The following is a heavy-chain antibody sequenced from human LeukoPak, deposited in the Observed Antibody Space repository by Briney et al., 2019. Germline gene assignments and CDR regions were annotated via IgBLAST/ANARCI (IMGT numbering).Heavy chain of an antibody. J-gene: IGHJ4*02. V-gene: IGHV3-23*01. CDR3: AKDYWFGEFFY. D-gene: IGHD3-10*01. CDR2: ISGSGGST. CDR1: GFTFSSYA. Sequence: GGSLRLSCAASGFTFSSYAMSWVRQAPGKGLEWVSAISGSGGSTYYADSLKGRFTISRDNSKNTLYLQMNSLRAEDTAVYYCAKDYWFGEFFYWGQGTLVTVSS.